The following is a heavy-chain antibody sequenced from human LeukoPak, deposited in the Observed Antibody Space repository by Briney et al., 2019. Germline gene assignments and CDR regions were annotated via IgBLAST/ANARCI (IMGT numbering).Heavy chain of an antibody. J-gene: IGHJ5*02. CDR3: ARDAAAATHYPLDH. CDR1: GFSFRSYA. D-gene: IGHD6-25*01. CDR2: ISGSGGST. V-gene: IGHV3-23*01. Sequence: AGGSLRHSCEASGFSFRSYARNWVRQAPGKGLEWVSTISGSGGSTYYADSVKGRFTISRDNAKNSLYLQMNSLRAEDTAVYYCARDAAAATHYPLDHWGQGTLVTVSS.